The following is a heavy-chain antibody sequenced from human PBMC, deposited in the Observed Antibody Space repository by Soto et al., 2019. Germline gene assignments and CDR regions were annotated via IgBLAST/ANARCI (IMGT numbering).Heavy chain of an antibody. CDR2: INSDGSST. J-gene: IGHJ6*02. CDR3: ARGGCSGGSCYVRDPYYYYGMDV. V-gene: IGHV3-74*01. D-gene: IGHD2-15*01. Sequence: EVQLVESGGGLVQPGGSLRLSCAASGFTFSSYWMHWVRQAPGKGLAWVSRINSDGSSTSYADSVKGRFTISRDNAKNTLYLQMNSLRAEDTAVYYCARGGCSGGSCYVRDPYYYYGMDVWGQGTTVTVSS. CDR1: GFTFSSYW.